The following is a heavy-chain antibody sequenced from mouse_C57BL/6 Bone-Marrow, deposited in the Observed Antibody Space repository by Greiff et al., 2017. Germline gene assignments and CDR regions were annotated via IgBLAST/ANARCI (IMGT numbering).Heavy chain of an antibody. CDR1: GYTFTSYW. V-gene: IGHV1-52*01. Sequence: QVQLQQPGAELVRPGSSVKLSCKASGYTFTSYWMHWVKQRPIQGLEWIGNIDPSDSETHYNQKFKDKATLTVDKSSSTAYMQLSSLTSEDSAVYYCARWGRLRRSYYYAMDYWGQGTSVTVSS. CDR3: ARWGRLRRSYYYAMDY. CDR2: IDPSDSET. D-gene: IGHD2-4*01. J-gene: IGHJ4*01.